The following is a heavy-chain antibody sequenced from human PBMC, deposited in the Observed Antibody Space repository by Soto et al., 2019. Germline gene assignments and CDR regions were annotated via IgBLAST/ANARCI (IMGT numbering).Heavy chain of an antibody. CDR2: ISATGGGT. CDR3: AKDRRAGGNSAFYFDF. CDR1: GFKFSNYA. Sequence: GGSLRLSCAASGFKFSNYAMSWVRQAPGKGLEWVSLISATGGGTYYADPVKGRFTISRDNSHNTLYLQVHSLTAEDTAVYYCAKDRRAGGNSAFYFDFWGQGAQVTVSS. V-gene: IGHV3-23*01. J-gene: IGHJ4*02. D-gene: IGHD3-16*01.